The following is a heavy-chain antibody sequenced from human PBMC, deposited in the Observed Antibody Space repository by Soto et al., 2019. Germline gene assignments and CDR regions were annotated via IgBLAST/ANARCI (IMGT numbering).Heavy chain of an antibody. Sequence: QVQLQESGPGLVKPSETLSLTCTVSGDSVSSGFYYWNWIRQPPGKGLEWIGYIYFSGSTNYNPSLKSRLTISLDTSKNQFSLRLNSVTAADTAVYYCATDPITRTGWLNSYYGMHVWGQGTTVSVSS. D-gene: IGHD1-7*01. J-gene: IGHJ6*02. CDR2: IYFSGST. V-gene: IGHV4-61*01. CDR1: GDSVSSGFYY. CDR3: ATDPITRTGWLNSYYGMHV.